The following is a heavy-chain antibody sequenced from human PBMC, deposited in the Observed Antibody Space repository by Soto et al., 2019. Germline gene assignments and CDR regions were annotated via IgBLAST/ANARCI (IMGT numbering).Heavy chain of an antibody. V-gene: IGHV3-64D*08. CDR1: GFTFSSYA. Sequence: GGSLRLSCSASGFTFSSYAMHWVRQAPGKGLEYVSAISSNGGSTYYADSVKGRFTISRDNSKNTLYLQMSSLRAEDTAVYYCVKDEISLPPLYRSSWYPYWGQGTLVTVSS. CDR2: ISSNGGST. D-gene: IGHD6-13*01. J-gene: IGHJ4*02. CDR3: VKDEISLPPLYRSSWYPY.